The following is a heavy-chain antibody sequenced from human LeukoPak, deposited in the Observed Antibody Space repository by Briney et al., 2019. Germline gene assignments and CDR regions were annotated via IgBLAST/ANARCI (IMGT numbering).Heavy chain of an antibody. CDR1: GYSFTKQG. D-gene: IGHD6-19*01. Sequence: ASVTVSCMASGYSFTKQGMTWVRQAPGQGGEGMGWISPYNGDTKCTQNLQGRVTMPTDTSTPTAYMELRSLRSDDTAVYYCARAGSGSGWYFDYWGQGTLVTVSS. J-gene: IGHJ4*02. CDR3: ARAGSGSGWYFDY. V-gene: IGHV1-18*01. CDR2: ISPYNGDT.